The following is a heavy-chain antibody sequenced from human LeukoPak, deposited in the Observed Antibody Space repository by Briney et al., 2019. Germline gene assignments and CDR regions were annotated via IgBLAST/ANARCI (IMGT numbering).Heavy chain of an antibody. Sequence: GGSLRLSCAASGFTFGDYALHWVRQAPGKGLEWVSGISWNSGNIDYADSVKGRFTISRDNAKNSLYLQMNSLRAQDTALYYCAKGDSGSYYYYGMDVWGQGTTVIVS. D-gene: IGHD6-19*01. CDR2: ISWNSGNI. J-gene: IGHJ6*02. V-gene: IGHV3-9*01. CDR3: AKGDSGSYYYYGMDV. CDR1: GFTFGDYA.